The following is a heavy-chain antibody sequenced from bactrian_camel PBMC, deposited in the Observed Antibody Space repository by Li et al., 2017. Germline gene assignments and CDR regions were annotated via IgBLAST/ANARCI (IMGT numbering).Heavy chain of an antibody. CDR1: GFTFSSYY. CDR3: ALHQSAWSAPFGY. J-gene: IGHJ6*01. CDR2: IYSEGSNT. Sequence: HVQLVESGGDLVRPGGSLRLSCAASGFTFSSYYMSWVRQAPGKGLEWVSSIYSEGSNTYYGDSVKGRFTISRDNARNTVYLQMNSLKSEDTALYYCALHQSAWSAPFGYWDQGTQVTVS. V-gene: IGHV3-2*01. D-gene: IGHD6*01.